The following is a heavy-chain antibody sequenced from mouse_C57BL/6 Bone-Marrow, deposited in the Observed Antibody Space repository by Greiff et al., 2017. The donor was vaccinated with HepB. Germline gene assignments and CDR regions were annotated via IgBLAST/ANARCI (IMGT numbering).Heavy chain of an antibody. Sequence: QVQLKESGAELVRPGTSVKMSCKASGYTFTNYWIGWAKQRPGHGLEWIGDIYPGGGYTNYNEKFKGKATLTADKSSSTAYMQFSSLTSEDSAIYYCAREGVSYAMDYWGQGTSVTVSS. CDR1: GYTFTNYW. V-gene: IGHV1-63*01. CDR3: AREGVSYAMDY. J-gene: IGHJ4*01. CDR2: IYPGGGYT.